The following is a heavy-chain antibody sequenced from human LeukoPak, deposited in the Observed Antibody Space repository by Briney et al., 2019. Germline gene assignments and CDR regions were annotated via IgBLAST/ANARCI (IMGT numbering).Heavy chain of an antibody. Sequence: SETLSLTCTVSGGSISSYYWSWIRQPAGKGLEWIGRIYTSGSTNYNPSLKCRVTISVDTSKNQFSLKLSSVTAADTAVYYCARDTVDYYDSSGYFGVRAFDIWGQGTMVTVSS. J-gene: IGHJ3*02. CDR2: IYTSGST. D-gene: IGHD3-22*01. CDR1: GGSISSYY. V-gene: IGHV4-4*07. CDR3: ARDTVDYYDSSGYFGVRAFDI.